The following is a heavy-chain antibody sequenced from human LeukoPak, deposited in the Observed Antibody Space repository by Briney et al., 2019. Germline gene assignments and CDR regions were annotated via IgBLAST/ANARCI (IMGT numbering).Heavy chain of an antibody. J-gene: IGHJ4*02. CDR1: GFAFSSYW. CDR3: ATDKGAAPEERADY. CDR2: ISSDGSIT. V-gene: IGHV3-74*01. Sequence: GGSLRLSCAASGFAFSSYWMHWVRQPPGKGLLWVSRISSDGSITRYADSVKGRFTISRDNAKNTLYLQMNSLRAEDTAVYYCATDKGAAPEERADYWGQGTLVTVSS. D-gene: IGHD1-1*01.